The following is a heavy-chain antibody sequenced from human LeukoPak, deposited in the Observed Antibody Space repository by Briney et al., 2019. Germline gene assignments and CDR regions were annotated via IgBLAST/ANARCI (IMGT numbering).Heavy chain of an antibody. V-gene: IGHV2-5*01. CDR3: AHKGRGSGSYNM. Sequence: SGPTLVNPTQTLTLTCTFSGSSLTTTGVGVAWIRQPPGKALEWLAVSYWNNDKSYSPSLKSRLTITKDTSKNQVVLKMTNMEPVDTATYYCAHKGRGSGSYNMWGQGTLVTVSS. J-gene: IGHJ4*02. D-gene: IGHD3-10*01. CDR1: GSSLTTTGVG. CDR2: SYWNNDK.